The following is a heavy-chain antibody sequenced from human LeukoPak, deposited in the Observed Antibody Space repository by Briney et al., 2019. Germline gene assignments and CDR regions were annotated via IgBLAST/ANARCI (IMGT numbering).Heavy chain of an antibody. Sequence: PSETLSLTCTVSGGSISSSSYYWGWIRQPPGKGLEWIGSIYYSGSTYYNLSLKSRVTISADTSKNQFSLKLSSVTAADTAVYFCAGDYGDYYFDYWGQGTLVTVSS. V-gene: IGHV4-39*07. CDR2: IYYSGST. CDR1: GGSISSSSYY. D-gene: IGHD4-17*01. CDR3: AGDYGDYYFDY. J-gene: IGHJ4*02.